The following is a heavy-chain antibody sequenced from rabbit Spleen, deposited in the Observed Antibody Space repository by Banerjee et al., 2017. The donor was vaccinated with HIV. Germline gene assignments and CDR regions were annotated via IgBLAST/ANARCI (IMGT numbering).Heavy chain of an antibody. Sequence: QSLEESGGGLVKPEGSLTLTCKASGFSFSDRDVMCWVRQVPGKGLEWIGCINTATGKGVYASWAKGRFTISKTWTTTVTLQMTSLTAADTATYFCARDLVGVIGWNFYLWGPGTLVTVS. CDR1: GFSFSDRDV. CDR3: ARDLVGVIGWNFYL. J-gene: IGHJ4*01. V-gene: IGHV1S40*01. D-gene: IGHD1-1*01. CDR2: INTATGKG.